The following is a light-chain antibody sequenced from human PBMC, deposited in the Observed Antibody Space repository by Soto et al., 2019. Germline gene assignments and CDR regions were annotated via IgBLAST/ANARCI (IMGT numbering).Light chain of an antibody. Sequence: QSVLTQPPSASGSPGQSVTISCTGTSSDVGGYNYVSWYRQHPDKAPKLMIYEVSKRPSGVPDRFSGSKSDNMASLTVSGLQAEDEADYYCSSYAGSIYWVFGGGTKLTVL. V-gene: IGLV2-8*01. CDR3: SSYAGSIYWV. J-gene: IGLJ3*02. CDR2: EVS. CDR1: SSDVGGYNY.